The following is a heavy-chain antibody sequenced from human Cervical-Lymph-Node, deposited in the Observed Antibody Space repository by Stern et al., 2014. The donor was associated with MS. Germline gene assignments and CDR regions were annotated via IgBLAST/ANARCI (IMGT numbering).Heavy chain of an antibody. CDR1: GYIFTSDD. J-gene: IGHJ5*02. D-gene: IGHD1-26*01. V-gene: IGHV1-8*01. CDR3: TKAWES. CDR2: INPDSGDT. Sequence: VQLVQSGAEVKKPGASVKVSCKASGYIFTSDDITWVRQASGQGLEWMAWINPDSGDTGYAQKFQGRITLTRDTSINTAYMEMTSLTSDYTAVYYCTKAWESWGQGTLITVSS.